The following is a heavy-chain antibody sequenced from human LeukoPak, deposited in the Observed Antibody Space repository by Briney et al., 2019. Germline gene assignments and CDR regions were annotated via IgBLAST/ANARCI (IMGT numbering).Heavy chain of an antibody. CDR3: ARQRREYYDILTGYYPIPYYFDY. D-gene: IGHD3-9*01. V-gene: IGHV4-38-2*02. CDR2: IYHSGST. CDR1: GYSISSGYF. Sequence: PSETLSLTCTVSGYSISSGYFWGWIRQPPGKGLECIGTIYHSGSTYYNPSLKSRVTISVDTSKNQFSLKLSSVTAADTAVYYCARQRREYYDILTGYYPIPYYFDYWGQGTLVTVSS. J-gene: IGHJ4*02.